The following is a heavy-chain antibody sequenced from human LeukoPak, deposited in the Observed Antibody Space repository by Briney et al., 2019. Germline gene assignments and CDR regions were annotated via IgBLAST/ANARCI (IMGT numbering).Heavy chain of an antibody. CDR2: INHSGST. D-gene: IGHD3-22*01. Sequence: KPSETLSLTCAVYGGSFSGYYWSWIRQPPGKGLEWIGEINHSGSTNYNPSLKSQVTISVDTSKNQFSLKLSSVTAADTAVYYCASRGPEPRYYYDSSGYFPDYWGQGTLVTVPS. CDR1: GGSFSGYY. J-gene: IGHJ4*02. CDR3: ASRGPEPRYYYDSSGYFPDY. V-gene: IGHV4-34*01.